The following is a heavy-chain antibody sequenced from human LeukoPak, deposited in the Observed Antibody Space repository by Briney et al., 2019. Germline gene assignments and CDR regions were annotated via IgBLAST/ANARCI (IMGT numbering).Heavy chain of an antibody. CDR3: ARRGWLQVI. CDR2: IYNSGST. Sequence: PSETLSLTCTVSGGSISSSSYYWGWIRQPPGKGLEWIGSIYNSGSTYYNPSLKSRVTISVDTSKNQFSLKLSSVTAADTAVYYCARRGWLQVIWGQGTLVTVSS. D-gene: IGHD5-18*01. CDR1: GGSISSSSYY. V-gene: IGHV4-39*01. J-gene: IGHJ4*02.